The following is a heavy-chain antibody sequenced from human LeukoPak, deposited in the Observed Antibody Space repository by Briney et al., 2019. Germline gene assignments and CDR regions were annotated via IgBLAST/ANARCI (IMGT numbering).Heavy chain of an antibody. CDR1: GFTFSSYG. J-gene: IGHJ6*03. CDR3: AKDKIIAVAGTWAYYYYYMDV. D-gene: IGHD6-19*01. Sequence: PGGSLRLSCAASGFTFSSYGMHWVRQAPGKGLEWVAFIRYDGSNKYYADSVKGRFTISRDNSKNTLYLQMNSLRAEDTAVYYCAKDKIIAVAGTWAYYYYYMDVWGKGTTVTISS. V-gene: IGHV3-30*02. CDR2: IRYDGSNK.